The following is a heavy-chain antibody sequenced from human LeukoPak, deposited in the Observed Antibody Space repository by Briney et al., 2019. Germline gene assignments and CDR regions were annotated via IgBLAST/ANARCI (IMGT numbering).Heavy chain of an antibody. J-gene: IGHJ4*02. V-gene: IGHV4-38-2*01. Sequence: SETLSLACAVSGYSISSGYYWGWIRQPPGKGLEWIGSIYHSGSTYYNPSLKSRVTISVDTSKNQFSLKLSSVTAADTAVYYCARHRGGMTTRYLDYWGQGTLVTVSS. CDR3: ARHRGGMTTRYLDY. D-gene: IGHD4-11*01. CDR2: IYHSGST. CDR1: GYSISSGYY.